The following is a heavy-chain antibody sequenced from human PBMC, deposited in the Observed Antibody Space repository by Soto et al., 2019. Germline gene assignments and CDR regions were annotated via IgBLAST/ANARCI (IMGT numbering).Heavy chain of an antibody. Sequence: PGGSLRLSCAASGFTFSSYEMNWGRQAPGKGQEWVSYISSGGSTRYYADSVKARCTISRDNAKNTLYLQMKSLRAEDTAVYYCSWFAIAALQHYFDYWGQGTLVTVSS. CDR1: GFTFSSYE. D-gene: IGHD3-10*01. V-gene: IGHV3-48*03. CDR3: SWFAIAALQHYFDY. J-gene: IGHJ4*02. CDR2: ISSGGSTR.